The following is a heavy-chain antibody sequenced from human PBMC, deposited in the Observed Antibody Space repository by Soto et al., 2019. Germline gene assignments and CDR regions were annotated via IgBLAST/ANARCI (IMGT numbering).Heavy chain of an antibody. V-gene: IGHV3-30-3*01. CDR3: ARVDTSGWSRPLDY. J-gene: IGHJ4*02. Sequence: QVQLVESGGGVVQPGRSLRLSCAASGFTFSSYAMHWVRQAPGKGLEWVAVISYDGSNKYYADSVKGRFTISRDNSKNTLYLQMNSLRDEDTAVYYCARVDTSGWSRPLDYWGQGTLVTVSS. CDR2: ISYDGSNK. CDR1: GFTFSSYA. D-gene: IGHD6-19*01.